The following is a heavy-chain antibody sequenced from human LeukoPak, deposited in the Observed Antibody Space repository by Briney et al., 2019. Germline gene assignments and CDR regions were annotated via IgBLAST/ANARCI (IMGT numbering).Heavy chain of an antibody. CDR3: ASPPLDASGI. J-gene: IGHJ3*02. V-gene: IGHV4-34*01. CDR2: INHSGST. Sequence: SETLSLTCAVYGGSFSGYYWSWIRQPPGKGLEWIGEINHSGSTHYNPSLKSRVTISVDTSKNQFSLKVSSVTAADTAVYYCASPPLDASGIWGQGTMVTVSS. CDR1: GGSFSGYY.